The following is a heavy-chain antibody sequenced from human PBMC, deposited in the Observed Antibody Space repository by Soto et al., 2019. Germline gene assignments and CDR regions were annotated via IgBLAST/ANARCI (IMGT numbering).Heavy chain of an antibody. D-gene: IGHD6-19*01. CDR1: GYSFTTYW. Sequence: GESLKISCQASGYSFTTYWISWVRQMPGKGLECMGRIDPTDSYTDYGPSFEGHVTMSVDRSINTAYLEWSSLKASDSAMYYCARRGSGWSDNWFDPWGQGTLVTVSS. V-gene: IGHV5-10-1*01. CDR3: ARRGSGWSDNWFDP. J-gene: IGHJ5*02. CDR2: IDPTDSYT.